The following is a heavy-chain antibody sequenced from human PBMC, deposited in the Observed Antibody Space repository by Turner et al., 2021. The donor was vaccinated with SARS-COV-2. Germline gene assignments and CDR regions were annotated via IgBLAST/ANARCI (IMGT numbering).Heavy chain of an antibody. CDR1: GFTLSSYG. CDR3: AKDGAPFLLYFGEPTFYFDY. Sequence: QVQLVGSGGGVVQPGRSLRLSCAASGFTLSSYGMHWVRQAPGKGLEWVAVISDDGSNKYYADSVKGRFTISRDNSKNTLYLQMNGLRAEDTAVYYCAKDGAPFLLYFGEPTFYFDYWGQGTLVTVSS. J-gene: IGHJ4*02. CDR2: ISDDGSNK. D-gene: IGHD3-10*01. V-gene: IGHV3-30*18.